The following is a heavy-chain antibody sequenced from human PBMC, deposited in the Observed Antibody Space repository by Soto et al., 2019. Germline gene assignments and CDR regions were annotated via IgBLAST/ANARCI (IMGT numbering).Heavy chain of an antibody. CDR3: ARLVKYYQSLDP. V-gene: IGHV4-39*01. CDR2: ISYSGST. CDR1: GGSISSDSYY. Sequence: SETLSLTCTVSGGSISSDSYYLGWIRPSPEKGLEWIASISYSGSTYYNPTLKSRLIISVDTSKSQFSLRLSSVTASDTAVYYCARLVKYYQSLDPWAREPWSPSPQ. J-gene: IGHJ5*02. D-gene: IGHD2-2*01.